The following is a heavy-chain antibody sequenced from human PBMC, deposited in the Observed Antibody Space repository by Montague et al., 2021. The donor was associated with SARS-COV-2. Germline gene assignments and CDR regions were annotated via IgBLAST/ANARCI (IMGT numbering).Heavy chain of an antibody. J-gene: IGHJ6*03. CDR3: ARLRDGVVPSPILGVGPYYSYYYMDV. CDR2: INHGGST. V-gene: IGHV4-34*01. Sequence: SETLSLTCAVYSGSFSGNYWNWIRQPPLKGLEWIGEINHGGSTNYNPSLKSLLTISADTSKNQFSLKLTSVAAADTAVYYCARLRDGVVPSPILGVGPYYSYYYMDVWGKGTTVTVSS. CDR1: SGSFSGNY. D-gene: IGHD3-10*01.